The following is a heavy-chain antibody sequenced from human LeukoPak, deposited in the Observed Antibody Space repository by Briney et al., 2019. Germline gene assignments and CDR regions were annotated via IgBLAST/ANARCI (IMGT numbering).Heavy chain of an antibody. Sequence: PGGSLRLSCVASGFTFSSYWMHWVRQDPRKGLVWVSRINGDGRNINYADSVRGRFTISRDNAKNTLYLQMNTLRVEDTAVYYCARVRVAAAGTRWFDPWGQGTLVTVSS. D-gene: IGHD6-13*01. J-gene: IGHJ5*02. CDR1: GFTFSSYW. V-gene: IGHV3-74*01. CDR2: INGDGRNI. CDR3: ARVRVAAAGTRWFDP.